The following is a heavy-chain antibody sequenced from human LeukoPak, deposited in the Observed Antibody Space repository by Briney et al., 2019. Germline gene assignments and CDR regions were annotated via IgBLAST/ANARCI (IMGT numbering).Heavy chain of an antibody. Sequence: GGSLTLSCAASGFTFSGSAMHRVRQASGKGLEWVGRIRSKANSYATAYAASVKGRFTISRDDSKNTAYLQMNSLKTEDTAVYYCTRVLWFGELYYYGMDVWGQGTTVTVSS. CDR3: TRVLWFGELYYYGMDV. CDR2: IRSKANSYAT. CDR1: GFTFSGSA. D-gene: IGHD3-10*01. J-gene: IGHJ6*02. V-gene: IGHV3-73*01.